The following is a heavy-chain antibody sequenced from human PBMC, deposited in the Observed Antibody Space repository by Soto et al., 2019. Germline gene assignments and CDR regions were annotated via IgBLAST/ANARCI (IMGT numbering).Heavy chain of an antibody. CDR2: IKSKTYGGTT. CDR3: TRVLEGSGIPASH. J-gene: IGHJ4*02. D-gene: IGHD3-10*01. CDR1: GFTFRNVW. Sequence: EVQLVESGGGLVKPGGSLRLYCEASGFTFRNVWLNWVRQAPGKGLEWVGRIKSKTYGGTTLYAESVKGRFTISRDDSKNILYLQMNSLKTEDTGLYYCTRVLEGSGIPASHWGQGTLVIVSS. V-gene: IGHV3-15*07.